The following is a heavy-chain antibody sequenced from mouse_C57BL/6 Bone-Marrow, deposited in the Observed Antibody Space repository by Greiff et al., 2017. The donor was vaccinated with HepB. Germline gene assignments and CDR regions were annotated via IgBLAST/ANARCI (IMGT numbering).Heavy chain of an antibody. Sequence: QVQLQQSGPELVKPGASVKISCKASGYTFTDYYINWVKQRPGKGLEWIGWINPGSGNTKYNEKFKGKATLTVDTSSSTADMQLISLTSEDSAVYFCARDTYYYVSSYVYFDYWGQGTTLTVSS. CDR3: ARDTYYYVSSYVYFDY. J-gene: IGHJ2*01. D-gene: IGHD1-1*01. CDR1: GYTFTDYY. V-gene: IGHV1-84*01. CDR2: INPGSGNT.